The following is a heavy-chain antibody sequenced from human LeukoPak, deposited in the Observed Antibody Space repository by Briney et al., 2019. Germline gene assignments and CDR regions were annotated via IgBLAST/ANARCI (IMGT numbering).Heavy chain of an antibody. J-gene: IGHJ4*02. CDR3: TRDEEGASREFDY. CDR1: GFTFSSYE. V-gene: IGHV3-48*03. Sequence: GGSLRLSCVASGFTFSSYEMNWVRQAPGKGLEWVSYISSSGSTTFYADSVKGRFTISRDNAKNSLYLQMNSLRVEDTAVYYCTRDEEGASREFDYWGQGALVTVSS. CDR2: ISSSGSTT. D-gene: IGHD1-26*01.